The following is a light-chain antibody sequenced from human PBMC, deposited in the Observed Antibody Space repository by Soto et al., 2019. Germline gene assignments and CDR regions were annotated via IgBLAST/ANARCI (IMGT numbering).Light chain of an antibody. J-gene: IGLJ1*01. CDR2: DVS. CDR3: SSYTSSTNYV. CDR1: ISYVGVYNY. Sequence: QSALTQPASLSGSPGQSITISFAVTISYVGVYNYFSWYRQRPGKAPKLMIYDVSNRPSGVSNRFSGSMAVNTASLTISGLQAEDEADHSCSSYTSSTNYVFGTGTKVTGL. V-gene: IGLV2-14*01.